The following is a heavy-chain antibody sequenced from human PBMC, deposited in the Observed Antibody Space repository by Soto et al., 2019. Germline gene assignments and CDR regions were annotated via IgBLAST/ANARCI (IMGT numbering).Heavy chain of an antibody. Sequence: QVQLVQSGAEVKKPGASVKVSCKASGYTFSSYGISWVRQAPGQGLEWMGWISDYNGNTNYAQKFQGRVTMTTDTAMSTANMEQSSLRPDDTAVDYCATGRKYCTDRIRSSYGMDVWGQGNTVTVSS. D-gene: IGHD2-8*01. V-gene: IGHV1-18*01. CDR2: ISDYNGNT. J-gene: IGHJ6*02. CDR3: ATGRKYCTDRIRSSYGMDV. CDR1: GYTFSSYG.